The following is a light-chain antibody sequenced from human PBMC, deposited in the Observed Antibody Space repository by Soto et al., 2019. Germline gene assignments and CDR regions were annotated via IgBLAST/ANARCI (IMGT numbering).Light chain of an antibody. J-gene: IGKJ4*01. Sequence: AIRMTQSPSSLSASTGDRVTITCRASQGISSYLAWYQQKPGKAPKLLIYAASTLQSGVPSRFSGSGSGTDFTLTISCLQSEDFVTYYCQQYYSYGLTFGGGTKVEIK. CDR1: QGISSY. CDR3: QQYYSYGLT. V-gene: IGKV1-8*01. CDR2: AAS.